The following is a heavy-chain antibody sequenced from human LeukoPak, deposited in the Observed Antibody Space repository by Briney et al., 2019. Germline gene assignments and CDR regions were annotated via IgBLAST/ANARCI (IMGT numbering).Heavy chain of an antibody. CDR3: ARTVSYYYGMDV. CDR1: GFTFSSYG. CDR2: IWYDGSNK. Sequence: GGSLRLSCAASGFTFSSYGMHWVRQAPGKGLEWVAVIWYDGSNKYYADSVKGRFTISRDNSKNTLYLQMNSLRAEDTAVYYCARTVSYYYGMDVWGQGTTVTVSS. J-gene: IGHJ6*02. V-gene: IGHV3-33*01.